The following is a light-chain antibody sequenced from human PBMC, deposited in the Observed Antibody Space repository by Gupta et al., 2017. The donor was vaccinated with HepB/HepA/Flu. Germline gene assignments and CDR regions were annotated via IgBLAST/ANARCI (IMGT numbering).Light chain of an antibody. V-gene: IGKV3-20*01. CDR3: QHYGSSPLYT. CDR2: DTS. J-gene: IGKJ2*01. CDR1: QSINSNY. Sequence: IVLTQSPGTLSLSPGEGATLSCKTSQSINSNYLAWYQQKPGQTPRLVIYDTSSRATGIPDRFSGSGSGTEFTLTIKGLEPEDFAMYYCQHYGSSPLYTFGQGTKLEIK.